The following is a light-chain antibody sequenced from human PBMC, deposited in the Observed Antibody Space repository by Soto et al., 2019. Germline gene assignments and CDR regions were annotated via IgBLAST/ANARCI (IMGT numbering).Light chain of an antibody. CDR2: GAS. CDR1: QSVSSSY. V-gene: IGKV3-20*01. CDR3: QQYGSSPMYT. J-gene: IGKJ2*01. Sequence: EIVLTQSPGTLSLSPGERATLSCRASQSVSSSYLAWYQQKPGQAPRLLIYGASSRATGIPDRFSDSRSGTDFTLTISRLEPEDFAVYYCQQYGSSPMYTFGQGTKLEIK.